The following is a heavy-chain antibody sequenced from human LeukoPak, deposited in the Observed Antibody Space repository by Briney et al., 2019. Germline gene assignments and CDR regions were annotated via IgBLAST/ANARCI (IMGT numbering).Heavy chain of an antibody. CDR3: ARGFDP. CDR2: IFYTGST. Sequence: SETLSLTCSVSGGSISSSSSSWGWIRQPPGKGLEWIGNIFYTGSTYYNPSLRSRVTISVDTSKNQFSLKLSSVTATDTAVYYCARGFDPWGRGTLVTVSS. CDR1: GGSISSSSSS. D-gene: IGHD3-3*01. V-gene: IGHV4-39*01. J-gene: IGHJ5*02.